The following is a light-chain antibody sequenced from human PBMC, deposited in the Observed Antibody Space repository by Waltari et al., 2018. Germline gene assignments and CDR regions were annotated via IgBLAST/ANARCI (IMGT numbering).Light chain of an antibody. CDR2: DVS. CDR1: SSDVGGYNY. V-gene: IGLV2-14*03. Sequence: QSALTQPASVSGSPGQSNTIPCTGTSSDVGGYNYVSWYQQHPGKAPKLMIFDVSNRPSGVSNRFSGSKSGNTASRTSSGLQAEDEADYYCSSYISSSTLELFGGGTSLTVL. J-gene: IGLJ2*01. CDR3: SSYISSSTLEL.